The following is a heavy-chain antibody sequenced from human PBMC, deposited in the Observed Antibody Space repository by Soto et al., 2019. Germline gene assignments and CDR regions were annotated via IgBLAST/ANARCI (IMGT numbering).Heavy chain of an antibody. CDR1: GGTFSSYA. CDR2: IIPIFGTA. CDR3: ARDGMVYATYYYYGMDV. D-gene: IGHD2-8*01. Sequence: ASVKVSCKASGGTFSSYAISWVRQAPGQGLEWMGGIIPIFGTANYAQKFQGRVTITADESTSTAYMELSSLRSEDTAVYYCARDGMVYATYYYYGMDVWGQGTTVTVSS. J-gene: IGHJ6*02. V-gene: IGHV1-69*13.